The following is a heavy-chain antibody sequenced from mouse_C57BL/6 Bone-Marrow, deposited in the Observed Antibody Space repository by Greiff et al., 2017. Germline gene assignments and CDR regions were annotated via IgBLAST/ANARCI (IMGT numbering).Heavy chain of an antibody. V-gene: IGHV1-82*01. CDR1: GYAFSSSW. CDR3: ARSRWAWFAY. J-gene: IGHJ3*01. D-gene: IGHD4-1*01. Sequence: QVQLQQSGPELVKPGASVKISCKASGYAFSSSWMNWVKQRPGKGLEWIGRIYPGDGDTNYNGKFKGKATLTADNSSSTAYMQLSSLTSEDSAVCFCARSRWAWFAYWGQGTLVTVSA. CDR2: IYPGDGDT.